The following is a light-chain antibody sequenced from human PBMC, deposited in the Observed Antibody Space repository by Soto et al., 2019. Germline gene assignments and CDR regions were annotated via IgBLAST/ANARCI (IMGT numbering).Light chain of an antibody. CDR3: QHFGGTTFT. V-gene: IGKV3-20*01. Sequence: EIVLTQSPGTLSLSPGEGATLSCRASQSVSSIYIAWYQQRPGQTPRLLIYGASTRATGIPDRFSGSGSGTHFTLTISRLEPGDFAVYYCQHFGGTTFTFGQGTRLEIK. CDR1: QSVSSIY. CDR2: GAS. J-gene: IGKJ5*01.